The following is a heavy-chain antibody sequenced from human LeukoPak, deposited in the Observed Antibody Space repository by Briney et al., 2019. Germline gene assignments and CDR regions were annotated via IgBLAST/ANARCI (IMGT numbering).Heavy chain of an antibody. CDR3: ARIEVLPAGTRTYYYGMDV. Sequence: ASVKVSCKASGGSSSSYGINWVRQAPGQGLEWMGRIIPIVGSTSYAEKFQGRVTISADKFTSIVYMELSSLRSEDTAVYFCARIEVLPAGTRTYYYGMDVWGQGTTVIVSS. J-gene: IGHJ6*02. V-gene: IGHV1-69*04. D-gene: IGHD2-2*01. CDR1: GGSSSSYG. CDR2: IIPIVGST.